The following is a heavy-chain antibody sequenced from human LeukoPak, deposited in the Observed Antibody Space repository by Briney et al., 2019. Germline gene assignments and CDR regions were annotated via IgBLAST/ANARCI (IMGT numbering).Heavy chain of an antibody. CDR3: ARSNGSGSYYNWFDP. CDR1: GGSISSGGYY. D-gene: IGHD3-10*01. V-gene: IGHV4-30-2*01. J-gene: IGHJ5*02. CDR2: IYHSGST. Sequence: SETLSLTCTVSGGSISSGGYYWSWIRQPPGKGLEWIGYIYHSGSTYYNPSLKSRVTISVDRSKNQFSLKLSSVTAADTAVYYCARSNGSGSYYNWFDPWGQGTLVTVSS.